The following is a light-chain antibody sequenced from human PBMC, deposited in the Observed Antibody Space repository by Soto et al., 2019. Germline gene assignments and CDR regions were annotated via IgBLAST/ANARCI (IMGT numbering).Light chain of an antibody. CDR2: DAS. CDR3: QQYSTWRT. Sequence: EYVLTHSPGTLSLSPGHRATLSCRASQSVSSFLAWYQQKSGQSPRLLIYDASKRATGIPARFSGSGSGTDFTLTIASLEPEDFAVYYCQQYSTWRTFGQGTKVDIK. J-gene: IGKJ1*01. V-gene: IGKV3-11*01. CDR1: QSVSSF.